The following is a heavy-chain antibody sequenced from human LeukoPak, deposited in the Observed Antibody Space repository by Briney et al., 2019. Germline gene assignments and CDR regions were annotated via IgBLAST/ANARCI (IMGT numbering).Heavy chain of an antibody. CDR3: AVGYSYGYLTAFDI. J-gene: IGHJ3*02. V-gene: IGHV1-2*02. D-gene: IGHD5-18*01. CDR2: INPNSGGT. CDR1: GYTFTGYY. Sequence: ASVKVSCKASGYTFTGYYMHWVRQAPGRGLEWMGWINPNSGGTNYAQKFQGRVTMTRDTSISTAYMELSRLRSDDTAVYYCAVGYSYGYLTAFDIWGQGTMVTVSS.